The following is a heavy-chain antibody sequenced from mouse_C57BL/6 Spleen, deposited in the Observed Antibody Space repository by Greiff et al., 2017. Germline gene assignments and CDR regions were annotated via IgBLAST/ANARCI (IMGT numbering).Heavy chain of an antibody. CDR1: GFTFSSYT. V-gene: IGHV5-9*01. D-gene: IGHD4-1*01. J-gene: IGHJ4*01. CDR2: ISGGGGNT. CDR3: AREGLTGTLYYAMDY. Sequence: EVHLVESGGGLVKPGGSLTLSCAASGFTFSSYTMSWVRQTPEKRLAWVATISGGGGNTYYPDSVKGRFTISRDNAKNTLYLQMSSLRSEDTALYYCAREGLTGTLYYAMDYWGQGTSVTVSA.